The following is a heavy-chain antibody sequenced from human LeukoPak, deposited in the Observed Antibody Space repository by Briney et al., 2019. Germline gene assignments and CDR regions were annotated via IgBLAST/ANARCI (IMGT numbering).Heavy chain of an antibody. J-gene: IGHJ4*02. D-gene: IGHD3-22*01. Sequence: GGSLSLSCAASGFTFINALMSWVRQAPGKGLAGVGRIKSKTDGGTTDYAAPVKGRFTISRDDSKNTLYLQMNSLKTEDTAVYYCTTVLADSSGYYQFDYWGQGTLVTVSS. V-gene: IGHV3-15*01. CDR1: GFTFINAL. CDR2: IKSKTDGGTT. CDR3: TTVLADSSGYYQFDY.